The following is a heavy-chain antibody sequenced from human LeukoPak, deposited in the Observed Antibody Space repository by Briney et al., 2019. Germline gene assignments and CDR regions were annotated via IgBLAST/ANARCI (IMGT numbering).Heavy chain of an antibody. CDR2: ISVYNSNK. CDR1: GYTFTNYG. V-gene: IGHV1-18*01. Sequence: GASVTVSCKASGYTFTNYGISWVRLAPGQGLEWMGWISVYNSNKTHAQKLQGRVTMNTDTSTSTAYMELRSLGSDDTAVYYCARKTIQRDGLTDYWGQGSLVTVSS. CDR3: ARKTIQRDGLTDY. J-gene: IGHJ4*02. D-gene: IGHD5-24*01.